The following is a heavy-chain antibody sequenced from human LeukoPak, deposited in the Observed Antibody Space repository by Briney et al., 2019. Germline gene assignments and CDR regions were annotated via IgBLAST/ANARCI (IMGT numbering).Heavy chain of an antibody. Sequence: SSETLSLTCTVSGGSISSRSCCWGWIRQPPGKGLEWIGTIYYSGSTYYNPSLKSRVTISVDTSKNQFSLRLSSVTAADTAVYYCARQVYSGIHYFDYWGQGTLVTVSS. J-gene: IGHJ4*02. V-gene: IGHV4-39*01. CDR1: GGSISSRSCC. CDR3: ARQVYSGIHYFDY. CDR2: IYYSGST. D-gene: IGHD1-26*01.